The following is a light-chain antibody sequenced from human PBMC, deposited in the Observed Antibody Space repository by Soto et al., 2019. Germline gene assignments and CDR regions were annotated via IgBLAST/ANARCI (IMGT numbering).Light chain of an antibody. CDR1: QDINIW. V-gene: IGKV1-12*01. Sequence: DIQMTQSPSSVSAFVGDRVTITCRASQDINIWLAWYQEKPGLAPNLLIYRASNLHAGVPPRFSGSGSGTSFSLTIRSLQPEDFATYYCQQSFNLPRTFGPGTKVDIK. J-gene: IGKJ1*01. CDR2: RAS. CDR3: QQSFNLPRT.